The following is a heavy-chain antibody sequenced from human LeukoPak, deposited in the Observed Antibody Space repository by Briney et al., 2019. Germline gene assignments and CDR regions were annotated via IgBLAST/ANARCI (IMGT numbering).Heavy chain of an antibody. D-gene: IGHD5-18*01. CDR1: GFTFSSYA. CDR2: ISYDGGNK. CDR3: ASSYVDTAMVGFDY. J-gene: IGHJ4*02. Sequence: GRSLRLSCAASGFTFSSYAMHWVRQAPGKGLEWVAVISYDGGNKYYADSVKRRFTISRDNSKNTLYLQMNSLRAEDTAVYYCASSYVDTAMVGFDYWGQGTLVTVSS. V-gene: IGHV3-30-3*01.